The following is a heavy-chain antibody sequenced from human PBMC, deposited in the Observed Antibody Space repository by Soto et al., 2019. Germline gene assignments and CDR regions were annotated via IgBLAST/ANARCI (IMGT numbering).Heavy chain of an antibody. CDR3: AADATAWQQMVPSDY. D-gene: IGHD2-8*01. Sequence: ASVKVSCKASGFTFTSSAFQWVRQARGQRLEWIGWIAVGSGYTNYAQRFRDRVTLTRDMSTATTYMELSRLTSEDTAIYYCAADATAWQQMVPSDYWGQGTLVTVSS. V-gene: IGHV1-58*01. CDR1: GFTFTSSA. J-gene: IGHJ4*02. CDR2: IAVGSGYT.